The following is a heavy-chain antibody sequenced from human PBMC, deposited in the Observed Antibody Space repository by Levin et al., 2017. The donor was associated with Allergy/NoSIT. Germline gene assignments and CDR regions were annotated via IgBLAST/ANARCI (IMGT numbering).Heavy chain of an antibody. CDR3: ARANSGSYLIDY. V-gene: IGHV4-31*03. CDR2: IYYSGST. D-gene: IGHD1-26*01. CDR1: GGSISSGGYY. Sequence: LSLTCTVSGGSISSGGYYWSWIRQHPGKGLEWIGYIYYSGSTYYNPSLKSRVTISVDTSKNQFSLKLSSVTAADTAVYYCARANSGSYLIDYWGQGTLVTVSS. J-gene: IGHJ4*02.